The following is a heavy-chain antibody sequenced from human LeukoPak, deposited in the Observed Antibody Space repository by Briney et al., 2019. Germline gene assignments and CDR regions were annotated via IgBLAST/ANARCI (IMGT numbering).Heavy chain of an antibody. Sequence: PGGSLILSCAASGFTFSSYEMNWVRQAPGKGLEWVSYISSSGSTIYYADSVKGRLTISRDNAKNSLYLQMNSLRAEDTAVYYCARETYYYDSSGYLFDYWGQGTLVTVSS. CDR3: ARETYYYDSSGYLFDY. D-gene: IGHD3-22*01. CDR1: GFTFSSYE. V-gene: IGHV3-48*03. CDR2: ISSSGSTI. J-gene: IGHJ4*02.